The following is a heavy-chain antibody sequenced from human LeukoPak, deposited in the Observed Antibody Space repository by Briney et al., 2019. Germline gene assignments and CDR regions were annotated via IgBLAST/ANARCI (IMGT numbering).Heavy chain of an antibody. J-gene: IGHJ4*02. Sequence: GGSLRLSCAASGFTFSSSAMSWVRQAPGKGLEWVSAISGSGSSTYYADSVKGRFTISRDNSKNTLYLQMNSLRAEDTALYYCAKGNGDSCYSAVGYWGQGTLVTVSS. CDR1: GFTFSSSA. V-gene: IGHV3-23*01. CDR3: AKGNGDSCYSAVGY. CDR2: ISGSGSST. D-gene: IGHD2-15*01.